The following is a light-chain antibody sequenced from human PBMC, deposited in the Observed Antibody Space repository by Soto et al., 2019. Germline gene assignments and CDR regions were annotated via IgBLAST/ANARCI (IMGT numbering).Light chain of an antibody. CDR1: SSDVGGYNF. V-gene: IGLV2-8*01. J-gene: IGLJ2*01. Sequence: QSALTQPPSASGTPGQSVTISRTGASSDVGGYNFVSWYQHHPGKAPRLMIYDVTHRPSGVPDRFSGSKSGNTASLTVSGIQVDDEAYYYCSSYAGSSIPVAFGGGTKLTVL. CDR3: SSYAGSSIPVA. CDR2: DVT.